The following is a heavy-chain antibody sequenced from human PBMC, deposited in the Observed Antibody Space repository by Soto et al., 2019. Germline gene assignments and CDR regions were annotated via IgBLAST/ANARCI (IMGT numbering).Heavy chain of an antibody. CDR1: GFTFSSYW. J-gene: IGHJ6*02. D-gene: IGHD6-19*01. CDR3: ARHVAVDHISWGTYGMDV. CDR2: INSDGSNT. Sequence: PGGSLRLSCAASGFTFSSYWMHWVRQAPGEGLVWVSRINSDGSNTTYADSVKGRFTTSRDNAKNTLFLQMNSLRGEDTAVYYCARHVAVDHISWGTYGMDVWGQGTTVTVSS. V-gene: IGHV3-74*01.